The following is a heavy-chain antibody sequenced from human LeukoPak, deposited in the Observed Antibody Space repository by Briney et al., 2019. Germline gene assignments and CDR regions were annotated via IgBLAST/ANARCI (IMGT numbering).Heavy chain of an antibody. D-gene: IGHD6-13*01. V-gene: IGHV3-21*01. CDR3: ARRHSSSWYLGY. Sequence: GGSLRLSCAASGFTFSSYSMNWVRQAPGKGLEWVSSISSSSSYIYYADLVKGRFTISRDNAKNSLYLQMNSLRAEDTAVYYCARRHSSSWYLGYWGQGTLVTVSS. CDR2: ISSSSSYI. CDR1: GFTFSSYS. J-gene: IGHJ4*02.